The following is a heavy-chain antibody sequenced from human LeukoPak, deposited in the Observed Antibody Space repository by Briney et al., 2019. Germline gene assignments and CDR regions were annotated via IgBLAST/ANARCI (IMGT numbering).Heavy chain of an antibody. CDR2: IYHSGST. D-gene: IGHD3-22*01. Sequence: SETLSLTCTVSGYSISSGYYWGWIRQPPGKGLEWIGSIYHSGSTYYNPSLKSRVTISVDTSKNHFSLKLSSVTAADTAVYYCARVGIVVDQYYFDYWGQGTLVTVSS. V-gene: IGHV4-38-2*02. J-gene: IGHJ4*02. CDR1: GYSISSGYY. CDR3: ARVGIVVDQYYFDY.